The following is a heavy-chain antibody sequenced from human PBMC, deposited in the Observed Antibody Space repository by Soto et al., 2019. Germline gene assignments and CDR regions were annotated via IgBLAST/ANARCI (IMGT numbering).Heavy chain of an antibody. CDR1: GYTFTGYY. CDR2: INPNSGGT. CDR3: ARARDEGVAGYAGGDYYYGMDV. V-gene: IGHV1-2*02. D-gene: IGHD6-19*01. Sequence: ASVKVSCKASGYTFTGYYMHWVRQAPGQGLEWMGWINPNSGGTNYAQKFQGRVTMTRDTSISTAYMELSRLRSDDTAVYYCARARDEGVAGYAGGDYYYGMDVWGQGTTVTVSS. J-gene: IGHJ6*02.